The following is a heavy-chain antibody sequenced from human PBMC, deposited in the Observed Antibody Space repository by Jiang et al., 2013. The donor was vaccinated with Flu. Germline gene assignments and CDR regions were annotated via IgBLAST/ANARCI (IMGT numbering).Heavy chain of an antibody. CDR3: ARFSRPGLRSGYYKNWYFDL. Sequence: IFGTANYAQKFQGRVTITADKSTSTAYMELSSLRSEDTAVYYCARFSRPGLRSGYYKNWYFDLWGRGTLVTVSS. J-gene: IGHJ2*01. D-gene: IGHD3-3*01. V-gene: IGHV1-69*06. CDR2: IFGTA.